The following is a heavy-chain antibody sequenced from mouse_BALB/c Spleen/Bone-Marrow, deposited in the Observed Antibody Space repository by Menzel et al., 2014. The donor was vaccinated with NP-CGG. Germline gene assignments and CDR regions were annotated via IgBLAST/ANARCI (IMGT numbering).Heavy chain of an antibody. V-gene: IGHV1-7*01. Sequence: QVQLQQSGAELAKPGASVKMSCKASGYTFTDYWMHWVKQRPGQGLEWIGYINPSSGYTEYNQKFKDEATLTADKSSSTAYMQLNILTSEDSAVYYCARRYGSLWYFDVWGAGTTVTVSS. CDR1: GYTFTDYW. D-gene: IGHD1-1*01. J-gene: IGHJ1*01. CDR2: INPSSGYT. CDR3: ARRYGSLWYFDV.